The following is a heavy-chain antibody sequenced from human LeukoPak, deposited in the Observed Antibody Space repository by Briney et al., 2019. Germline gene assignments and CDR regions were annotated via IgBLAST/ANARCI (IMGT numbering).Heavy chain of an antibody. D-gene: IGHD3-3*01. V-gene: IGHV4-34*01. Sequence: SETLSLTCAVYGGSFSGYYWGWIRQPPGKGLEWIGEINHSGSTNYNPSLKSRVTISVDTSKNQFSLKLCSVTAADTAVYYCARVFPVLRFLEWLPADVWGKGTTVTVSS. CDR1: GGSFSGYY. CDR2: INHSGST. CDR3: ARVFPVLRFLEWLPADV. J-gene: IGHJ6*04.